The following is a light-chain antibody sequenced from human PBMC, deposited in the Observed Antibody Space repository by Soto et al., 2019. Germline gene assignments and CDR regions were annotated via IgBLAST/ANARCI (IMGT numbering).Light chain of an antibody. V-gene: IGLV7-46*01. Sequence: QAVVTQEPSLTVSPGGTVTLTCGSSTGAVASGHYPYWFQQKPGQAPRTLIYDTTNKHSWTPPRFSGSLLGGKAAVTLSGAQPEDEAEYYCSLSYGGVQVFGGGTQLTVL. CDR2: DTT. CDR1: TGAVASGHY. J-gene: IGLJ3*02. CDR3: SLSYGGVQV.